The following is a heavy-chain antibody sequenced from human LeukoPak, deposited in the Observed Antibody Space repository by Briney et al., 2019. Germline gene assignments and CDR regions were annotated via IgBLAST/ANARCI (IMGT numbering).Heavy chain of an antibody. CDR2: ISYDGSNK. CDR1: GFTFSSYA. V-gene: IGHV3-30-3*01. Sequence: GGSLRLSCAASGFTFSSYAMHWVRQAPGKGLEWVAVISYDGSNKYYADSVKGRFTISRDNSKNTLYLQMNSLRAEDTAVYYCAALADYWGQGTLVTVSS. J-gene: IGHJ4*02. D-gene: IGHD3-3*02. CDR3: AALADY.